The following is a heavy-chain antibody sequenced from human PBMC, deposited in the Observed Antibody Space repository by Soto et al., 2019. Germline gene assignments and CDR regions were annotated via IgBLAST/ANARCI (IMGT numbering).Heavy chain of an antibody. CDR3: ARFYIAARPYGMDV. CDR2: IDPSDSYT. CDR1: GYSFTSYW. V-gene: IGHV5-10-1*01. Sequence: EESLKISCKGSGYSFTSYWISWVRQMPGKGLEWMGRIDPSDSYTNYSPSFQGHVTISADKSISTAYLQWSSLKASDTAMYYCARFYIAARPYGMDVWGQGTTVTVSS. D-gene: IGHD6-6*01. J-gene: IGHJ6*02.